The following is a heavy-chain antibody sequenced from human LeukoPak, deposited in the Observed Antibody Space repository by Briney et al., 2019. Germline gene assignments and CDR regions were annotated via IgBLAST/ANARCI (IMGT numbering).Heavy chain of an antibody. D-gene: IGHD6-19*01. Sequence: PGGSLRLSCAASGFAFSNYAMSWVRQTPGKGLEWVSSIGGSGADTYAADSVKGRFIISRDNSKNTLYLQMNSLRADDTALYYCAKERSGGWPFDYWGQGTLVTVSS. CDR1: GFAFSNYA. CDR3: AKERSGGWPFDY. CDR2: IGGSGADT. J-gene: IGHJ4*02. V-gene: IGHV3-23*01.